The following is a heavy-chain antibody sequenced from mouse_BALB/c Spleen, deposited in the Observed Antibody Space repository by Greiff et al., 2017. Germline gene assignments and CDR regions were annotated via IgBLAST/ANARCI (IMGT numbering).Heavy chain of an antibody. J-gene: IGHJ4*01. Sequence: EVMLVESGGDLVKPGGSLKISCAASGFTFSSYGMSWVSQTPDKRLEWVATISSGGSYTYYPDSVKGRFTISRDNAKNTLYLQMSSLKSEDTAMYYCARQSTMITTDAMDYWGQGTTVTVSS. CDR3: ARQSTMITTDAMDY. V-gene: IGHV5-6*01. CDR1: GFTFSSYG. D-gene: IGHD2-4*01. CDR2: ISSGGSYT.